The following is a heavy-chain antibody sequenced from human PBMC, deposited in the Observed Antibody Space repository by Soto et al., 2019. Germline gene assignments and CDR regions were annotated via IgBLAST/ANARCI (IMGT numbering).Heavy chain of an antibody. Sequence: QLPLQESGSGLVKPSQTLSLTCAVSGRSISRGGYSWTWIRQPPGKGLEWIGYIYHSGTTAYNPSRGSRVTISADRAKNQSSLNLRSVTAADTAVYYCVREVCSDGSCFFEYWGQGTRVTVSS. CDR2: IYHSGTT. D-gene: IGHD2-15*01. V-gene: IGHV4-30-2*01. J-gene: IGHJ4*02. CDR3: VREVCSDGSCFFEY. CDR1: GRSISRGGYS.